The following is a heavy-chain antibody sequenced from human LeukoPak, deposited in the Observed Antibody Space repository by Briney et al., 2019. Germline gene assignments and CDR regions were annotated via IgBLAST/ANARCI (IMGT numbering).Heavy chain of an antibody. CDR1: GGSISSSSYY. CDR2: IYYSGST. V-gene: IGHV4-39*07. D-gene: IGHD6-13*01. J-gene: IGHJ5*02. Sequence: SETLSLTCTVSGGSISSSSYYWGWIRQPPGKGLEWIGSIYYSGSTYYNPSLKSRVTISVDTSKNQFSLKLSSVTAADTAVYYCAREGEGIAAAGTGGWFDPWGQGTLVTVSS. CDR3: AREGEGIAAAGTGGWFDP.